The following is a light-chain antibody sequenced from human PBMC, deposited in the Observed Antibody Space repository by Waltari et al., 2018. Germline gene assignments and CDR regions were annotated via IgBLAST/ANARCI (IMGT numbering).Light chain of an antibody. V-gene: IGKV1-9*01. CDR3: LHLNNFPLS. Sequence: DIQLTQSPSFLSASVRDRVTITCRASQGISTYLAWYQQKPGKAPKLLIYAASTLQMDIPSRFSGSGSGTEFTLTISSLQPEDFATYYCLHLNNFPLSFGGGTKVELK. CDR2: AAS. CDR1: QGISTY. J-gene: IGKJ4*01.